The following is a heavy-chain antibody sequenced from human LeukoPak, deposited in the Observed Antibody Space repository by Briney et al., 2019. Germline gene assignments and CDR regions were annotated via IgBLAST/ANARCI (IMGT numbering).Heavy chain of an antibody. Sequence: GGSLRLSCAASGFSVSSNYMSWVRQAPGKGLEWVANIKQDGSEKYYVDSVKGRFTISRDNAKNSLYLQMNSLRAEDTAVYYCARDKGPYYDFWSGYYTPYYGMDVWGQGTTVTVSS. D-gene: IGHD3-3*01. J-gene: IGHJ6*02. CDR1: GFSVSSNY. CDR3: ARDKGPYYDFWSGYYTPYYGMDV. V-gene: IGHV3-7*01. CDR2: IKQDGSEK.